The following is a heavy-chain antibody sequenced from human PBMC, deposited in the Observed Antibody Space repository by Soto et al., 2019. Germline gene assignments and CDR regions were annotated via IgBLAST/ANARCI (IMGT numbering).Heavy chain of an antibody. D-gene: IGHD1-26*01. CDR1: GFTFSSYS. CDR2: ISSSSSYI. J-gene: IGHJ3*02. Sequence: EVQLVESGGGLVKPGGSLRLSCAASGFTFSSYSMNWVRQAQGKGLEWVSSISSSSSYIYYADSVKGRFTISRDNAKNSLYLQMNSLRAEDTAVYYCARVIGVVGATDIWGQGTMVTVSS. V-gene: IGHV3-21*01. CDR3: ARVIGVVGATDI.